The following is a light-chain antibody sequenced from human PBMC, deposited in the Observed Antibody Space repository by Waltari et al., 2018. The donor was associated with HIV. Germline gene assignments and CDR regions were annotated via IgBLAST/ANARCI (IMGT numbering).Light chain of an antibody. CDR1: SSDSRFYRY. V-gene: IGLV2-14*03. J-gene: IGLJ3*02. Sequence: QSALTQPASVSGSPGQSIHIPCTGISSDSRFYRYVSLYQQPPGSVPRFILFDVSSRPSCISDRFSGSKAGNTATLTISGLQAADEGNYYCASTTRDDTIVFGGGTKVTV. CDR3: ASTTRDDTIV. CDR2: DVS.